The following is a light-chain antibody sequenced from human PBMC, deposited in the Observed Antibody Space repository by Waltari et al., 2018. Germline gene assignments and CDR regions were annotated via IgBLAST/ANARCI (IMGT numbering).Light chain of an antibody. V-gene: IGLV1-51*01. CDR1: SPNIVSHY. Sequence: QSVLTQPPSVSAAPGPTVTLSCSGRSPNIVSHYVPWFQQVPGTAPKLLIYSNDKRASGIPDRFSGSRSGTSATLDISGVQTGDEADYYCATWDSDLSTEDVFGTGTKVTVL. CDR2: SND. CDR3: ATWDSDLSTEDV. J-gene: IGLJ1*01.